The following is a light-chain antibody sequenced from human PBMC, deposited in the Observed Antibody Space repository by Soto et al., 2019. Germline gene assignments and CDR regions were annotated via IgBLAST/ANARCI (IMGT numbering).Light chain of an antibody. CDR2: DVN. V-gene: IGLV2-14*03. CDR3: TSYSSGSTHVI. CDR1: SSDIGNYDY. J-gene: IGLJ2*01. Sequence: SALTQPASVSGSPGQSITLSCTGTSSDIGNYDYVSWYQRHPGKAPKLIIYDVNNRSSGVSDRFSGSKSGNTASLTISGLQAEDEADYYCTSYSSGSTHVIFGGGTKVTVL.